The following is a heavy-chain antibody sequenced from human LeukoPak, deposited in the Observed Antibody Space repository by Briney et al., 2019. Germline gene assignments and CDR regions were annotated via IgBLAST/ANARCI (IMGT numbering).Heavy chain of an antibody. CDR3: ARDRYYYDTGGYSLFDY. Sequence: SETLSLTCTVSGGSFSSYYWSWIRQPAGKGLEWIGRIHTSGSTNYNPSLKSRVTMSVDTSKNQFSLKLSSVTAADTAVYYCARDRYYYDTGGYSLFDYWGQGTLVTVSS. J-gene: IGHJ4*02. V-gene: IGHV4-4*07. CDR1: GGSFSSYY. CDR2: IHTSGST. D-gene: IGHD3-22*01.